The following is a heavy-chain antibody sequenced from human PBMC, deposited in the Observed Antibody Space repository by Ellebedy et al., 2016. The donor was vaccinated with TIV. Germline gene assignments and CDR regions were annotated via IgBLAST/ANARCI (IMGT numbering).Heavy chain of an antibody. V-gene: IGHV1-69*13. Sequence: SVKVSXKASRGTFSSYAISWVRQAPGQGLEWMGGIIPIFGTANYAQKFQGRVTITADESTSTAYMELSSLRSEDTAVYYCTRRTYASEYYYDSSGYYLDYWGQGTLVTVSS. CDR3: TRRTYASEYYYDSSGYYLDY. CDR2: IIPIFGTA. D-gene: IGHD3-22*01. CDR1: RGTFSSYA. J-gene: IGHJ4*02.